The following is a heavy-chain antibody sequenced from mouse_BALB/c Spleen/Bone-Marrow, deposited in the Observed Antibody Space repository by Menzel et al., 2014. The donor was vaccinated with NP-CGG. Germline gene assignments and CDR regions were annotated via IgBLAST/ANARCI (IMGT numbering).Heavy chain of an antibody. Sequence: VQLQQSGPGLVKPSQSQSLTCSVTGYSITNGYYWNWIRQFPGNKLEWMAYITYDGSSDYNPSLKNRISITRDTSKNQFFLKLNSVTTEDTSTYYCAMGHYAMDYWGQGTSVTVSS. CDR2: ITYDGSS. CDR1: GYSITNGYY. J-gene: IGHJ4*01. V-gene: IGHV3-6*02. CDR3: AMGHYAMDY.